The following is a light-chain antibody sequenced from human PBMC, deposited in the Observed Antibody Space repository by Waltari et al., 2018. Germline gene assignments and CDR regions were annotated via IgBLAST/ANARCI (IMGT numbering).Light chain of an antibody. CDR3: QHFNSYPLT. V-gene: IGKV1-9*01. CDR2: VAS. J-gene: IGKJ4*01. Sequence: VQLTRSPSFLSASLGARVTITCRASQAIGTYLAWYQQRPGQAPKLLIYVASKLQVGVPSRFSGSGSGTEFTLTISGLQPEDFATYYCQHFNSYPLTFGGGTKVEI. CDR1: QAIGTY.